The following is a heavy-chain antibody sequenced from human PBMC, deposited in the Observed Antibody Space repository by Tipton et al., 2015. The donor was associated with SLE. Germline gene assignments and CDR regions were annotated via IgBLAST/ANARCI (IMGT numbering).Heavy chain of an antibody. CDR3: ASGGQGEPY. CDR2: ISWDGGST. V-gene: IGHV3-43*01. CDR1: GFTFDDYT. D-gene: IGHD1-14*01. J-gene: IGHJ4*02. Sequence: GSLRLSCAASGFTFDDYTMHWVRQAPGKGLEWVSLISWDGGSTYYADSVKGRFTISRDNSKNSLYLQMNSLRAEDTAVYYCASGGQGEPYWGQGTLVTVSS.